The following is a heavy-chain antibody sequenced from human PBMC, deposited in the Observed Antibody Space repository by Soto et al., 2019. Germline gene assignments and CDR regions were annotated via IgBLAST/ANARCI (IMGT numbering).Heavy chain of an antibody. V-gene: IGHV3-48*04. CDR3: ARVPYHYHSTGY. Sequence: PGVSMRLSCAASGLTFSSYSMNWVSKAPGKGLEWVSYISSSSSTIYYADSVKGRFTISRDNAKNSLYLQMNSLRAEDTAVYFCARVPYHYHSTGYWGQGSLVTVS. D-gene: IGHD3-22*01. CDR1: GLTFSSYS. J-gene: IGHJ4*02. CDR2: ISSSSSTI.